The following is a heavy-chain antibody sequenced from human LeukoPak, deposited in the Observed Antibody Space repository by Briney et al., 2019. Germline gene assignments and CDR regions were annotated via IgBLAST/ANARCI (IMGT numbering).Heavy chain of an antibody. Sequence: GGSLRLSCAASGFTFSSYWMHWVRQAPGKGLVWVSRINSDGSSTFYADSVKGRFTISRDNAKNTLYLQLNSPRGEDTAVYYCSRAAYDSGGFTANHDFGGQGTLFTASS. CDR2: INSDGSST. V-gene: IGHV3-74*01. CDR1: GFTFSSYW. CDR3: SRAAYDSGGFTANHDF. D-gene: IGHD3-22*01. J-gene: IGHJ4*02.